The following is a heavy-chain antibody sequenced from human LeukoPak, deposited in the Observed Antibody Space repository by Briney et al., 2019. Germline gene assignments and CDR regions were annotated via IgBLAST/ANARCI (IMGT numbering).Heavy chain of an antibody. D-gene: IGHD2-21*02. Sequence: ASVNVSCTSSGYTFTSYYMHWVRHAPGQGLEWMGIINPSDGSASYSQKFQVRVTMTRDTSTSTVYMEVSSLRSEDTAVYYCARGDWLNAFDIWGQGTMVTVSS. V-gene: IGHV1-46*01. CDR2: INPSDGSA. CDR1: GYTFTSYY. CDR3: ARGDWLNAFDI. J-gene: IGHJ3*02.